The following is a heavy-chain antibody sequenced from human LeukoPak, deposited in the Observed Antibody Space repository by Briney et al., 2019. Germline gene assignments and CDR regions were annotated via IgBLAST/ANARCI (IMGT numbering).Heavy chain of an antibody. Sequence: PSETLSLTRTVSGGSISSYYWSWIRQPPGKGLEWIGYIYYSGSTNYNPSLKSRVTISVDTSKNQFSLKLSSVTAADTAVYYCASRIAAADPLNWFDPWGQGTLVTVSS. D-gene: IGHD6-13*01. CDR3: ASRIAAADPLNWFDP. J-gene: IGHJ5*02. CDR1: GGSISSYY. V-gene: IGHV4-59*12. CDR2: IYYSGST.